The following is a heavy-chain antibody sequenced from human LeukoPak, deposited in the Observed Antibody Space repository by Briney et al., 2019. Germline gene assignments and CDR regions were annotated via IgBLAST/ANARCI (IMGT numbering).Heavy chain of an antibody. V-gene: IGHV3-23*01. CDR2: ISGSGGST. CDR1: GFTFSSYA. CDR3: AKWIAVAGTGEYCFDP. Sequence: GGSLRLSCAASGFTFSSYAMSWVRQAPGKGLEWVSAISGSGGSTYYADSVKGRFTISRDNSKNTLYLQMNSLRAEDTAVYYCAKWIAVAGTGEYCFDPWGQGTLVTVSS. D-gene: IGHD6-19*01. J-gene: IGHJ5*02.